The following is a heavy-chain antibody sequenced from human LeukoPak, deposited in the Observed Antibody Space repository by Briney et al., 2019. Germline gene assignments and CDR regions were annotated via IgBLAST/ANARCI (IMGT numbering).Heavy chain of an antibody. J-gene: IGHJ4*02. D-gene: IGHD5-18*01. CDR3: AKGQGYSYGTNFDY. V-gene: IGHV3-23*01. CDR1: GFSFSSYA. Sequence: GGSLRLSCAASGFSFSSYAMNWVRQAPGKGLEWVSIIFGNGDTTYYADSVKGRFTISRDNSKNTLYLQMNSLRAEDTAVYYCAKGQGYSYGTNFDYWGQGTLVTVSS. CDR2: IFGNGDTT.